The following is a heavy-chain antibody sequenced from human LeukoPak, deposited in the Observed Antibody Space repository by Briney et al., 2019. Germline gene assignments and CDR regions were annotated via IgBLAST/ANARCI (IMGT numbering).Heavy chain of an antibody. CDR1: GGSISSGGYY. CDR3: ASTVTTPHNGHDDDFDI. V-gene: IGHV4-31*03. Sequence: PLETLSLTCTVSGGSISSGGYYRSWIRQHPGKGLEWIGYIYYSGSTYYNPSLKSRVTISVDTSKNQFYLKLSSVTAADTAVYYCASTVTTPHNGHDDDFDIWGQGTMVTVSS. D-gene: IGHD4-17*01. CDR2: IYYSGST. J-gene: IGHJ3*02.